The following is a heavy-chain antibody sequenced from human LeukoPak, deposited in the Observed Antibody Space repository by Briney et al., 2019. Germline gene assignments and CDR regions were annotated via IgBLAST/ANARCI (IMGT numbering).Heavy chain of an antibody. D-gene: IGHD1-26*01. Sequence: SETLSLTWSVSGYSIRSGYYWGWIRQPPGKGLEWIGSINHSGTTYYNPSLKSRVTISVDTAKNQFSLKLSSVTAADTAVYYCARDSGEGELLIYFDYWGQGTLVTVSS. J-gene: IGHJ4*02. CDR1: GYSIRSGYY. V-gene: IGHV4-38-2*02. CDR3: ARDSGEGELLIYFDY. CDR2: INHSGTT.